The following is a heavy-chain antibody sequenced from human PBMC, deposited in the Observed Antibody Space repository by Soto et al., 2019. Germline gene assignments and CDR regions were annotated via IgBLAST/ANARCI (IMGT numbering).Heavy chain of an antibody. J-gene: IGHJ3*02. Sequence: EVSVKVSCKASGYTFTSYGISWVRQAPGQGLEWMGWISAYNGNTNYAQKLQGRVTMTTDTSTSTAYMELRSLRSDDTAVYYCARARLLWSGYSWSPDAFDIWGQGTMVTVSS. CDR1: GYTFTSYG. CDR2: ISAYNGNT. V-gene: IGHV1-18*01. D-gene: IGHD3-3*01. CDR3: ARARLLWSGYSWSPDAFDI.